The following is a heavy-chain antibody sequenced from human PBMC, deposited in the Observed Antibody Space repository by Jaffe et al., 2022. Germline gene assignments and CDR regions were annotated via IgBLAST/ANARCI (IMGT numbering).Heavy chain of an antibody. Sequence: QVQLQESGPGLVKPSQTLSLTCTVSGGSISSGSYYWSWIRQPAGKGLEWIGRIYTSGSTNYNPSLKSRVTISVDTSKNQFSLKLSSVTAADTAVYYCARDPLGYCSGGSCYSGAFDIWGQGTMVTVSS. J-gene: IGHJ3*02. CDR3: ARDPLGYCSGGSCYSGAFDI. D-gene: IGHD2-15*01. V-gene: IGHV4-61*02. CDR2: IYTSGST. CDR1: GGSISSGSYY.